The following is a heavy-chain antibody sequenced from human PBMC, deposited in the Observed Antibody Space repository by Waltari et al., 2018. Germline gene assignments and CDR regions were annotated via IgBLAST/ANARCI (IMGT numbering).Heavy chain of an antibody. CDR3: ARNQVETALGY. Sequence: EVKRVASGGGLIKPGGPWSLASVATGVTVSNTYMTWVRQAPGKGLELVSLIYSGGTTYYADSVRGRFTISRDGSKNTVYLQMNSLRAEDTAVYFCARNQVETALGYWGQGTLVTVSS. CDR2: IYSGGTT. D-gene: IGHD2-21*02. J-gene: IGHJ4*02. V-gene: IGHV3-53*01. CDR1: GVTVSNTY.